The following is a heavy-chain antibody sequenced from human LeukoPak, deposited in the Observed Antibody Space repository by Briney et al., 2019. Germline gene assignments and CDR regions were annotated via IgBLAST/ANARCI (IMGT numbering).Heavy chain of an antibody. CDR3: ARDPGDICSGGSCYSGWWFDP. Sequence: ASMKVSCKASGYTFTSYAISWVRQAPGQGLEWMGGIIPMFDTTIYAQKFQGGVTITTDESTSTAYMELSSLRSEDAAVYYCARDPGDICSGGSCYSGWWFDPWGQGTLVTVSS. CDR1: GYTFTSYA. V-gene: IGHV1-69*05. CDR2: IIPMFDTT. J-gene: IGHJ5*02. D-gene: IGHD2-15*01.